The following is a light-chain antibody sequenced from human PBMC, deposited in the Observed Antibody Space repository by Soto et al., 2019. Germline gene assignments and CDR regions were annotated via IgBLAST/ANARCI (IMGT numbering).Light chain of an antibody. V-gene: IGKV3-15*01. J-gene: IGKJ5*01. CDR2: GAS. Sequence: EIVLTQSPATLSVSPGERATLSCRASQSVSSNLVWYQQKPGQAPRLLIYGASTRATGIPARFSGSGSGTEFTLTISSLQSEDFAAYYCQQYNNWPPITFGQGTRLEIK. CDR1: QSVSSN. CDR3: QQYNNWPPIT.